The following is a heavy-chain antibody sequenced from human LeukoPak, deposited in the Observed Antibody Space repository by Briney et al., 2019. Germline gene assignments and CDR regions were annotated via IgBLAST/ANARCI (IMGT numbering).Heavy chain of an antibody. CDR2: ISAYNGNT. CDR3: AXXXXXXXXXXAPNDAFDI. J-gene: IGHJ3*02. V-gene: IGHV1-18*01. CDR1: GYTFTSYG. Sequence: ASVKVSCKASGYTFTSYGISWVRQAPGQGLEWMGWISAYNGNTNYAQKLQGRVTMTTDTSTSTAYMELRSLRSDDTAGYYCAXXXXXXXXXXAPNDAFDIWGQGTMVTVSS.